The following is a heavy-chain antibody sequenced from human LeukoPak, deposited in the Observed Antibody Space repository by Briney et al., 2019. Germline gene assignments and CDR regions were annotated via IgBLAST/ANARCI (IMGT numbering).Heavy chain of an antibody. D-gene: IGHD2-21*02. CDR3: AATASYNWFDP. Sequence: GGSLRLSCAASGFTFSSYRMHWVRQAPGKGLVWVSRINSDGSSTSYADSVKGRFTISRDNAKNTLYLQMNSLRAEDTAVYYCAATASYNWFDPWGQGTLVTVSS. J-gene: IGHJ5*02. CDR1: GFTFSSYR. V-gene: IGHV3-74*01. CDR2: INSDGSST.